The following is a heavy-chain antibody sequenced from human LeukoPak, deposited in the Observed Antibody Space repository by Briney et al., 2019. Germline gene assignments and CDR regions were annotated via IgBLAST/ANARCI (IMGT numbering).Heavy chain of an antibody. Sequence: GRSLRLSCAASGFTFSNYGMHWVRQAPGEGLEWVAIIWYDGSNKYYADSVKGRFTISRDNSKNTLYLQMNSLRAEDTAVYYCARDGGYGGNPNDAFDMWGQGTMVTVSS. D-gene: IGHD4-23*01. J-gene: IGHJ3*02. CDR1: GFTFSNYG. V-gene: IGHV3-33*01. CDR2: IWYDGSNK. CDR3: ARDGGYGGNPNDAFDM.